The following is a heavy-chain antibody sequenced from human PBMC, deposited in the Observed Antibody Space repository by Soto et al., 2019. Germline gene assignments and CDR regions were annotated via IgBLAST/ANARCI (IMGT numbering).Heavy chain of an antibody. CDR3: AKAPQYSSRYCDY. D-gene: IGHD6-13*01. Sequence: SLRLSCAASGFTFSSYAMSWVRQAPGKGLEWVSAISGSGGSTYYADSVKGRFTISRDNSKNTLYLQMNSLRAEDTAVYYCAKAPQYSSRYCDYWGQGTLVTVSS. J-gene: IGHJ4*02. CDR1: GFTFSSYA. V-gene: IGHV3-23*01. CDR2: ISGSGGST.